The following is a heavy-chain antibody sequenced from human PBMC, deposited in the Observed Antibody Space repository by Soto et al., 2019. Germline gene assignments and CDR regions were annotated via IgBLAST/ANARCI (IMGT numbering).Heavy chain of an antibody. J-gene: IGHJ4*02. CDR1: GYTFTSYV. D-gene: IGHD3-22*01. CDR3: ARGSFAYYYDSSGYYGMDY. Sequence: VSVKVPCKASGYTFTSYVIHWVRQAPGQRLEWMGWINAGNGNTKYSQKFQGRVTITRDTSASTAYMELSSLRSEDTAVYYCARGSFAYYYDSSGYYGMDYWGQGTLVTVSS. CDR2: INAGNGNT. V-gene: IGHV1-3*01.